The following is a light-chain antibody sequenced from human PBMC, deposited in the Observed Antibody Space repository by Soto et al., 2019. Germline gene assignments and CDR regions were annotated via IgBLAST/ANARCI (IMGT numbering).Light chain of an antibody. J-gene: IGLJ3*02. CDR2: DVT. CDR3: MSFASTSTWV. V-gene: IGLV2-14*01. CDR1: SSDVGGYNY. Sequence: QSALTQPASVSGSPGQSITISCTGTSSDVGGYNYVSWYQQHPGKAPKLMVYDVTHRPSGVSNRFSGSKSGDTASLTISGLQTEDEVDYYFMSFASTSTWVFGGGTKLTVL.